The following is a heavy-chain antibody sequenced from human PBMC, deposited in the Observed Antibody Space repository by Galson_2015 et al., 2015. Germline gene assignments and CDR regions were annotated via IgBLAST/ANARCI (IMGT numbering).Heavy chain of an antibody. CDR3: AKGVVKYYYDNSGYYYFDY. V-gene: IGHV3-30*18. CDR1: GFTFNSYG. D-gene: IGHD3-22*01. J-gene: IGHJ4*02. Sequence: SLRLSCAASGFTFNSYGMHWVRQAPGKGLEWVAVISYDGSNKYYADSVKGRFTISRDNSKNTLYLQMNSLRAEDTAVYYCAKGVVKYYYDNSGYYYFDYWGQGTLVTVSS. CDR2: ISYDGSNK.